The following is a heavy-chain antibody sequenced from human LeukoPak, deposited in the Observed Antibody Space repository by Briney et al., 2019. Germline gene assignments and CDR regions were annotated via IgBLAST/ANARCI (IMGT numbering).Heavy chain of an antibody. V-gene: IGHV1-2*02. CDR3: GGTPGAVGGGEAFDI. Sequence: ASVKVSCKASGYTFTGYYMHWVRQAPGQGLEWMGWINPNSGGTNYAQKFQGRVTMTRDTSISTAYMELSRLRSDDTAVYYCGGTPGAVGGGEAFDIWGQGTMVTVSS. D-gene: IGHD3-16*01. CDR1: GYTFTGYY. CDR2: INPNSGGT. J-gene: IGHJ3*02.